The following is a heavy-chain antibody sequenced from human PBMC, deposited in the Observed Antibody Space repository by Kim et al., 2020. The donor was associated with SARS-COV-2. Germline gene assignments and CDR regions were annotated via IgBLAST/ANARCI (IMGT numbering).Heavy chain of an antibody. D-gene: IGHD5-12*01. CDR3: AKESMDIVATIAPPGY. CDR1: GFTFSSYA. CDR2: ISGSGGST. V-gene: IGHV3-23*01. J-gene: IGHJ4*02. Sequence: GSLRLSCAASGFTFSSYAMSWVRQAPGKGLEWVSAISGSGGSTYYADSVKGRFTISRDNSKNTLYLQMNSLRAEDTAVYYCAKESMDIVATIAPPGYWGQGTLVTVSS.